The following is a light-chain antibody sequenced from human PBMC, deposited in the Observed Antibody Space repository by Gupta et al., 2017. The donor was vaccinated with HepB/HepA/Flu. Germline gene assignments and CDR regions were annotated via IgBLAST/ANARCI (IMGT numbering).Light chain of an antibody. CDR3: QQYGSSPFT. CDR2: ITS. V-gene: IGKV3-20*01. J-gene: IGKJ2*01. CDR1: QSISSNY. Sequence: EIVLPQSPGTLSLSPGERATLSCRASQSISSNYLAWYQQRPGQAPRLLIYITSDRATGVPDRFSGGGSGTDFTLTISRLEPEDFAVYYCQQYGSSPFTFGQGTKLEIK.